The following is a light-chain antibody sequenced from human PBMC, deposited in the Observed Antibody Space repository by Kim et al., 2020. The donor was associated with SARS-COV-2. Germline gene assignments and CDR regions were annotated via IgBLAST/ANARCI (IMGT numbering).Light chain of an antibody. CDR2: AAS. CDR3: QQGRT. V-gene: IGKV1D-12*01. Sequence: SAESASVGASVTSTCRASQRINNWLAWYQQKPGKAPKLLIYAASRLQSGVPPRVSGSGSGTAFSLTISSLQPEDFATYYCQQGRTFGGGTKVDIK. J-gene: IGKJ4*01. CDR1: QRINNW.